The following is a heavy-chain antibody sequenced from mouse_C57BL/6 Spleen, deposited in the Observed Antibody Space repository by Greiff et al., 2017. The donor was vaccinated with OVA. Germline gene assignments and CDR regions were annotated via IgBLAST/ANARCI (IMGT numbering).Heavy chain of an antibody. CDR1: GYTFTSYG. J-gene: IGHJ3*01. D-gene: IGHD1-1*01. CDR3: ARGLTTVVGEGFAY. Sequence: VQLQESGAELARPGASVKLSCKASGYTFTSYGISWVKQSTGQGLEWIGEIYPRSGNTYYNEKFKGKATLTADKSSSTAYMELRSLTSEDSAVYFCARGLTTVVGEGFAYWGQGTLVTVSA. CDR2: IYPRSGNT. V-gene: IGHV1-81*01.